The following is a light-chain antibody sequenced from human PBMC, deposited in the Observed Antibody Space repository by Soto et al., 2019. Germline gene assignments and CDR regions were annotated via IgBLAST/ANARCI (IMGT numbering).Light chain of an antibody. CDR1: SSNIGTYT. CDR3: AAWDDSLNGPV. V-gene: IGLV1-44*01. J-gene: IGLJ2*01. CDR2: SNH. Sequence: QSVLTQPPSASGTPGQRVTISCSGSSSNIGTYTVDWYQQVPGTAPKLLIYSNHQRPSGVPDRFSGSRSGTSASLAISGLQSEDEADYYCAAWDDSLNGPVFGGGTNLTVL.